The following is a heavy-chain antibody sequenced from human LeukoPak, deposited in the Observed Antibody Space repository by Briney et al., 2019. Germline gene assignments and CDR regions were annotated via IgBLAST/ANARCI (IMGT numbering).Heavy chain of an antibody. D-gene: IGHD2-8*01. V-gene: IGHV1-2*02. J-gene: IGHJ5*02. Sequence: ASVKVSCXASGYTFTGYYMHWVRQAPGQGREWMGWIHLNCGAKHCAQKFQDRVNITRDTHMRTVYMQQSPLRSGHSAVYFCARVCLSCTKGVCYDNWFVPWGQGTLVTVSS. CDR3: ARVCLSCTKGVCYDNWFVP. CDR2: IHLNCGAK. CDR1: GYTFTGYY.